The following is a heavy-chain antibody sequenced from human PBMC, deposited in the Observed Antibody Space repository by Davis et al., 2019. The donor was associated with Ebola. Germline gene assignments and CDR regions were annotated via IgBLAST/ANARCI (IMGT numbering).Heavy chain of an antibody. V-gene: IGHV1-69*02. CDR1: GGTFSSYT. CDR2: IIPILGIA. Sequence: AASVKVSCKASGGTFSSYTISWVRQAPGQGLEWMGRIIPILGIANYAQKFQGRVTITADKSTSTAYMELSSLRSEDTAVYYCARVRWKQWLEIDYWGQGTLVTVSS. CDR3: ARVRWKQWLEIDY. D-gene: IGHD6-19*01. J-gene: IGHJ4*02.